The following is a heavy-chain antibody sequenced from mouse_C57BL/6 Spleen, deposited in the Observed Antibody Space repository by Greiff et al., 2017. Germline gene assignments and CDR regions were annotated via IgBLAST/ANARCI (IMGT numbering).Heavy chain of an antibody. CDR2: IYPGSGNT. CDR1: CYTFTDYY. Sequence: QVQLKESGAELVRPGASVKLSCKASCYTFTDYYINWVKQRPGQGLEWIARIYPGSGNTYYNEKFKGKATLTAEKSSSTAYMQLSSLTSEDSAVYFCARASYDYDAFAYWGQGTLVTVSA. D-gene: IGHD2-4*01. V-gene: IGHV1-76*01. J-gene: IGHJ3*01. CDR3: ARASYDYDAFAY.